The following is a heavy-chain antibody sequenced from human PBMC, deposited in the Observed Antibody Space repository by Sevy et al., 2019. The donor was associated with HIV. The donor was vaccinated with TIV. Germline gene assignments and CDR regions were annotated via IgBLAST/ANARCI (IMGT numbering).Heavy chain of an antibody. CDR2: ISGSTGRT. J-gene: IGHJ3*02. V-gene: IGHV3-23*01. D-gene: IGHD3-16*01. CDR1: GFTFSNSA. CDR3: AKGKDHSDYVRGAFDM. Sequence: GGSLRLSCAASGFTFSNSAMNWVRQAPGKGLEWVSVISGSTGRTFYADSVKGRFTISRDNSNNMLYLQMNSLRAEDTAVYHCAKGKDHSDYVRGAFDMWGQGTVVTVSS.